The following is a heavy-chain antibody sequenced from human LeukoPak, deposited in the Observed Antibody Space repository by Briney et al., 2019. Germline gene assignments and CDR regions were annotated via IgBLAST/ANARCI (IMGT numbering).Heavy chain of an antibody. J-gene: IGHJ4*02. V-gene: IGHV3-30*02. CDR2: IRYDGSTK. Sequence: PGGSLRLSCAASGFMFRSYGMHWVRQAPGKGLEWVAFIRYDGSTKDYAESVKGRFTISRDNSKNTLYLQMNSLRAEDTAVYYCAKDDYGDYALFDYWGQGTLVTVSS. CDR3: AKDDYGDYALFDY. CDR1: GFMFRSYG. D-gene: IGHD4-17*01.